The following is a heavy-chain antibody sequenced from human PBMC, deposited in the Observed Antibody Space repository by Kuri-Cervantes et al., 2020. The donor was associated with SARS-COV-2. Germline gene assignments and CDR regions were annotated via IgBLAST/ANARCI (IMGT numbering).Heavy chain of an antibody. J-gene: IGHJ4*02. CDR3: TTGLLGYYFDY. CDR1: GFTFSNAW. V-gene: IGHV3-15*01. CDR2: IKSKTDGGTT. Sequence: GGSLRLSCAASGFTFSNAWMSWVRQAPGKGLEWVGRIKSKTDGGTTDYAAPVKGRFTISRDDSKNTLYLQMNSLKTEDTAAYYCTTGLLGYYFDYWGQGTLVTVSS. D-gene: IGHD3-16*01.